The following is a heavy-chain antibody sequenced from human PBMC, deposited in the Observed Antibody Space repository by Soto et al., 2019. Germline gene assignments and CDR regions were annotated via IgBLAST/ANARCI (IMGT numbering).Heavy chain of an antibody. J-gene: IGHJ6*02. CDR1: GYSVSSNSAA. Sequence: QTLSLPCAISGYSVSSNSAAWNLIRQSPSRGLEWLGRTYYRSKWYNDYAVSVKGRISINPDTSKNLFSLQLNSVTPEDTAVYYCARDRKGGFVMDVWGQGTTVTVSS. CDR2: TYYRSKWYN. CDR3: ARDRKGGFVMDV. D-gene: IGHD3-16*01. V-gene: IGHV6-1*01.